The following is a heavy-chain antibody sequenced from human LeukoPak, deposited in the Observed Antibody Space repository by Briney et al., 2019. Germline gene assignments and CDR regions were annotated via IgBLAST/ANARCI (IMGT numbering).Heavy chain of an antibody. CDR2: IYWDDDK. CDR3: VHRRVVGASGWDQGVFDY. J-gene: IGHJ4*02. D-gene: IGHD2-15*01. CDR1: GGSISSYYW. Sequence: TLSLTCTVSGGSISSYYWSWIRQPPGKALEWIAVIYWDDDKRYSPSLKNRDTIMKDTSKNQVVLTMTDMDPVDTSTYYCVHRRVVGASGWDQGVFDYWGQGTLVTVSS. V-gene: IGHV2-5*08.